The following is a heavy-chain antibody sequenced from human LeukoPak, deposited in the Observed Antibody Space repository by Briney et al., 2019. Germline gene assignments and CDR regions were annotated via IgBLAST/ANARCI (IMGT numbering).Heavy chain of an antibody. CDR1: GYTFTSYY. V-gene: IGHV1-46*01. J-gene: IGHJ4*02. CDR3: ATSHSSGYYFDY. Sequence: ASVKVSCKASGYTFTSYYMHWVRQAPGQGLEWMGIINPIGGSTSYAQKCQGRVTMTRDTSTSTVYMELSSLRSEDTAVYYCATSHSSGYYFDYWGQGTLVTVSS. D-gene: IGHD3-22*01. CDR2: INPIGGST.